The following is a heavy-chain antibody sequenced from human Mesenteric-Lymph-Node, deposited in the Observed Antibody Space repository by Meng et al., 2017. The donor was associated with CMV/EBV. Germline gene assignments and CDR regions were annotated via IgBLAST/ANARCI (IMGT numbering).Heavy chain of an antibody. Sequence: ASGFTFNSYKMNWVRPAPGKGLELVAHITPSDGTYKSYGDSVRGRFIISRDNAKNTLYLQMNNLRVEDTAVYYCARAPEGKTGGDIWGQGTMVTVSS. V-gene: IGHV3-21*01. CDR3: ARAPEGKTGGDI. CDR1: GFTFNSYK. J-gene: IGHJ3*02. D-gene: IGHD2-15*01. CDR2: ITPSDGTYK.